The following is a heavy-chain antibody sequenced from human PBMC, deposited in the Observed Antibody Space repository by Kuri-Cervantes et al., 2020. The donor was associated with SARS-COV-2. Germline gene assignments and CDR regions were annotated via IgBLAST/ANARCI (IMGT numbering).Heavy chain of an antibody. CDR2: VYNSENT. J-gene: IGHJ4*02. V-gene: IGHV4-4*07. CDR3: ARLLGFADS. Sequence: SETLSLTCTVSGGSITNYYWTWIRRPAGKGLEWIGRVYNSENTRYNPSLEGRVTISVDTSKNQFSLKLRSVTAADTAVYHCARLLGFADSWGQGTLVTVSS. CDR1: GGSITNYY. D-gene: IGHD3-16*01.